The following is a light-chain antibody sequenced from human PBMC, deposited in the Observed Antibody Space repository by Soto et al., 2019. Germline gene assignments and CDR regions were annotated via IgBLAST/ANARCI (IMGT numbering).Light chain of an antibody. Sequence: DIQMTQSPSSLSASVGDRVTITCRASQSISSYLNWYQQKPGKAPKLLIYAASSLQSGVPSRFSGSGSGTDFTLTISSLQPEDFATYYCQQSYNTPPVTFSRGTRREIK. V-gene: IGKV1-39*01. CDR3: QQSYNTPPVT. CDR1: QSISSY. J-gene: IGKJ5*01. CDR2: AAS.